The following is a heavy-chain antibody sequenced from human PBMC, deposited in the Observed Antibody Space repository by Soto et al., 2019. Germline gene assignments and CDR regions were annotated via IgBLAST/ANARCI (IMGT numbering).Heavy chain of an antibody. CDR2: IKSKTDGGTT. V-gene: IGHV3-15*01. CDR1: GFTFSNAW. J-gene: IGHJ6*03. D-gene: IGHD2-15*01. Sequence: GGSLRLSCAASGFTFSNAWMSWVRQAPGKGLEWVGRIKSKTDGGTTDYAAPVKGRFTISRDDSKNTLYLQMSSLKTEDTAVYYCTTGYCSGGSCYYYYYMDVWGKGTTVTVSS. CDR3: TTGYCSGGSCYYYYYMDV.